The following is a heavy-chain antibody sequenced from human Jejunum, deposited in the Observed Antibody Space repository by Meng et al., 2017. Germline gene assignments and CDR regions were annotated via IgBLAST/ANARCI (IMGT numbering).Heavy chain of an antibody. Sequence: GVLKISCVASGFTFSSYWMHWVRQTPGKGLVWVSRISGDGSITSYADSVKGRFTISRDNSKNTLSLQMNSLRAEDTALYYCARELWCSSPSCYNYWGQGTLVTVSS. CDR3: ARELWCSSPSCYNY. J-gene: IGHJ4*02. CDR1: GFTFSSYW. CDR2: ISGDGSIT. D-gene: IGHD2-2*02. V-gene: IGHV3-74*01.